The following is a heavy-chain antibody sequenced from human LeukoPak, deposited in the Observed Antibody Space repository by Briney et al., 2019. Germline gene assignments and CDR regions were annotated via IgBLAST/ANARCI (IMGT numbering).Heavy chain of an antibody. CDR2: IYYSGST. V-gene: IGHV4-39*01. J-gene: IGHJ4*02. CDR1: GGSISSSSYY. Sequence: SETLSLTCTVSGGSISSSSYYWGWIRQPPGKGLEWIGSIYYSGSTYYNPSLKSRVTISVDTSKNQFSLKLSSVTAADTSVYYCARVARYGDYFVDYWGQGTLVTVSS. CDR3: ARVARYGDYFVDY. D-gene: IGHD4-17*01.